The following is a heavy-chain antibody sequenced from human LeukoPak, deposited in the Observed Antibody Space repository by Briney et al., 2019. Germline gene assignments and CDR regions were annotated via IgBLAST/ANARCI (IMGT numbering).Heavy chain of an antibody. J-gene: IGHJ6*04. D-gene: IGHD6-19*01. CDR2: ISYDGSNK. V-gene: IGHV3-30*03. CDR3: ARVGSGSYGMDV. CDR1: GFTFSSYG. Sequence: QSGGSLRLSCAASGFTFSSYGMHWVRQAPGKGLEWVAVISYDGSNKYYADSVKGRFTISRDNSKNTLYLQMNSLRAEDTAVYYCARVGSGSYGMDVWGKGTTVTVSS.